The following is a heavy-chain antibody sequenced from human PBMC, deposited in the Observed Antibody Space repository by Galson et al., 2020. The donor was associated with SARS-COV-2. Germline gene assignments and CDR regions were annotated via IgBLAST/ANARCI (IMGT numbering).Heavy chain of an antibody. V-gene: IGHV4-59*08. J-gene: IGHJ6*02. CDR3: ARQISTITCQGYHFYGMDV. CDR1: GGSISSYY. Sequence: SETLSLTCTVSGGSISSYYWSWIRQPPGKGLEWIGYIYYSGSTNYNPSLKSRVTISVDTSKNQFSLKLSSVTAADTAVYNCARQISTITCQGYHFYGMDVWGQGTTVTVSS. CDR2: IYYSGST. D-gene: IGHD2-2*01.